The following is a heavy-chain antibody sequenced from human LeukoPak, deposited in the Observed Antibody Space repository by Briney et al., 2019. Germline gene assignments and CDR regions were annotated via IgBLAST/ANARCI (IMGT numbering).Heavy chain of an antibody. V-gene: IGHV3-7*01. CDR3: ARVTGDTSSYRPCNY. CDR2: RNQDGSEK. Sequence: GGSLRLSCAVYGVTFSSYWMNWVRQAPGKGLEWVANRNQDGSEKYYVDSVKGRFTISRDNAKNSLYLQMNSLRAEDTAMYYCARVTGDTSSYRPCNYWGQGTLVTVSS. J-gene: IGHJ4*02. D-gene: IGHD3-22*01. CDR1: GVTFSSYW.